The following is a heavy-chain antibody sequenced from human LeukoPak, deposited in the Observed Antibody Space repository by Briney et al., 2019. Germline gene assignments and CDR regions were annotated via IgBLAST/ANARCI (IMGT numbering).Heavy chain of an antibody. Sequence: SRTLSLTCAISGDSVSSNSVTWNWIRQSPSRGLEWLGRTYYRSTWYNDYAVSVRGRITVNPDTSKNQFSLHLNSVTPEDTAVYYCARRLTQYDCFDPWGQGILVTVSS. V-gene: IGHV6-1*01. CDR3: ARRLTQYDCFDP. CDR1: GDSVSSNSVT. D-gene: IGHD2-2*01. CDR2: TYYRSTWYN. J-gene: IGHJ5*02.